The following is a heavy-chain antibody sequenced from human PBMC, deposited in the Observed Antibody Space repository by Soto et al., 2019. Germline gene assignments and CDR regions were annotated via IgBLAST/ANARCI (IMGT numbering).Heavy chain of an antibody. Sequence: EVHLLDSGGGLVQPGGSLRLSCAASGFTFGSYAMSWVRQAPGKGLEWVSGITSSGDDTYYADSVKGRFTVSRDNSKNTLYLQVNSLRAEDTAVYYCAKTRYFGSSGRYFDYWGQGTLVTVSS. J-gene: IGHJ4*02. D-gene: IGHD3-22*01. CDR3: AKTRYFGSSGRYFDY. CDR2: ITSSGDDT. CDR1: GFTFGSYA. V-gene: IGHV3-23*01.